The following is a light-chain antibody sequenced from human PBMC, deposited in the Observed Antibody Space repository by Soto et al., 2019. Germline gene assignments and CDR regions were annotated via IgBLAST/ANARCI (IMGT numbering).Light chain of an antibody. CDR2: EVS. CDR3: SSSTRSDTLV. J-gene: IGLJ3*02. CDR1: SSDIGGYKF. Sequence: QSALTQPASVSGSPGQSITISCTGTSSDIGGYKFVSWYQQHSGKAPKLVIYEVSNRPSGVSNRFSDSKSGITASLTISGLQAEDEADYYCSSSTRSDTLVFGGGTKLTVL. V-gene: IGLV2-14*01.